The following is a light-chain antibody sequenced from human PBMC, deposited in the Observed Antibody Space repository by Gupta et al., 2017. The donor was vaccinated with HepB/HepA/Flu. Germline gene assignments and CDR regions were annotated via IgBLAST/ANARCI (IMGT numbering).Light chain of an antibody. CDR1: SLRSFY. CDR2: GKN. V-gene: IGLV3-19*01. Sequence: SSELTQDPAVSVALGQPVRITCQGDSLRSFYASWYQQKPGQAPILVISGKNNRPSGIPDRVSGSSTGNTASLTITGAQAEDEADYYCNSRDSSGNHLVFGGGTKLTVL. CDR3: NSRDSSGNHLV. J-gene: IGLJ2*01.